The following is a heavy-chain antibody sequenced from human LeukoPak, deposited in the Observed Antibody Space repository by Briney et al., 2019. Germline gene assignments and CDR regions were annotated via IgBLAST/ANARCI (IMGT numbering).Heavy chain of an antibody. CDR1: GFTFSTYW. V-gene: IGHV3-74*01. CDR3: TTGPPAAEVVRSKGSL. D-gene: IGHD2-15*01. Sequence: GGSLRLSCAASGFTFSTYWMHWVRQAPGEGLVWVSRIYIDGSSTNYADSVKGRFTISRDNAKNTLYLQMNSLKTEDTAVYYCTTGPPAAEVVRSKGSLWGQGTLVTVSS. J-gene: IGHJ4*02. CDR2: IYIDGSST.